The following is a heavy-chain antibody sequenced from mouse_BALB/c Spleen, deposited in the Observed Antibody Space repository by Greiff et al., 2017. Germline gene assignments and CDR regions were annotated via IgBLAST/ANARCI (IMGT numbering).Heavy chain of an antibody. D-gene: IGHD1-1*01. Sequence: VQLQQSGAELARPGASVKLSCKASGYTFTSYWMQWVKQRPGQGLEWIGAIYPGDGDTRYTQKFKGKATLTADKSSSTAYMQLSSLASEDSAVYYCAREGFITTVVGYFDVWGAGTTVTVSS. CDR3: AREGFITTVVGYFDV. V-gene: IGHV1-87*01. CDR1: GYTFTSYW. J-gene: IGHJ1*01. CDR2: IYPGDGDT.